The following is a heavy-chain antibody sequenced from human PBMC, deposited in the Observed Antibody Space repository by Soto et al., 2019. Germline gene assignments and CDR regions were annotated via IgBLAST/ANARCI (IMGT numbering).Heavy chain of an antibody. Sequence: SETLSLTCAVSGGSIRSGGYSGSWIRQPPGQGLEWIAYIYHSVSTYYNPSLKSRVTISVDRSKNQFSLKLSSVTAADTAVYYCARFPDYWGEGTLVTV. CDR2: IYHSVST. CDR3: ARFPDY. J-gene: IGHJ4*02. CDR1: GGSIRSGGYS. V-gene: IGHV4-30-2*01.